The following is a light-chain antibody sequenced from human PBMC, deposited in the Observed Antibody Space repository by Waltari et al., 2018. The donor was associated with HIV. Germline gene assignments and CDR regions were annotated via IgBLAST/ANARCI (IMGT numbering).Light chain of an antibody. J-gene: IGLJ3*02. CDR1: SSYLRDYNS. V-gene: IGLV2-14*01. CDR3: ASYISSASPE. Sequence: QSALTQPASVSGSPGQSLTISCAGPSSYLRDYNSVSGYQHHPGNVPKFIIYEVRNRPSGVSSRFSGSISANTASLTISGLQPEDEADYFCASYISSASPEFGGGTKVTVL. CDR2: EVR.